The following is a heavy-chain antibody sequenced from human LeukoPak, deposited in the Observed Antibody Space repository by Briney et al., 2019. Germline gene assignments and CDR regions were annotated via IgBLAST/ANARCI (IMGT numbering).Heavy chain of an antibody. CDR2: IYHSGST. J-gene: IGHJ4*02. D-gene: IGHD6-13*01. Sequence: PSQTLSLTCTVSGGSISSGGYYWSWIRQPPGKGLEWIGYIYHSGSTYYNPSLKSRVTISVDRSKNQFSLKLSSVTAADTAVYYCVGAAAGTDVDYWGQGTLVTVSS. V-gene: IGHV4-30-2*01. CDR3: VGAAAGTDVDY. CDR1: GGSISSGGYY.